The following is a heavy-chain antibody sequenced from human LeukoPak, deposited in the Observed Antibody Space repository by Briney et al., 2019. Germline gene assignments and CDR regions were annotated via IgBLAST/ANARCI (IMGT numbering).Heavy chain of an antibody. V-gene: IGHV3-74*01. J-gene: IGHJ3*02. CDR3: AGDEPEEGFDI. CDR2: ISTDGSTT. CDR1: GFTFRSYW. Sequence: GGSLRLSCAASGFTFRSYWMHWVRQAPGKGLVWVSRISTDGSTTNYADSVKGRFTSSRDNSKNTLYLQMNSLRAEDTAVYYCAGDEPEEGFDIWGQGTMVTVSS. D-gene: IGHD1-14*01.